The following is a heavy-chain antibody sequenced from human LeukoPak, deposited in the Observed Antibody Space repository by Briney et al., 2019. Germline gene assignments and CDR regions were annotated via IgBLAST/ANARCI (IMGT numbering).Heavy chain of an antibody. D-gene: IGHD6-19*01. V-gene: IGHV3-23*01. Sequence: GGSLRLSCAASGFTFSSYAMSWVRQAPGKGLEWVSAINGSGGSTYYADSVKGRFTISRDNSKNTLYLQMNSLRAEDTAVYYCAKAVGQWLVEFDYWGQGTLVAVSS. CDR2: INGSGGST. CDR1: GFTFSSYA. J-gene: IGHJ4*02. CDR3: AKAVGQWLVEFDY.